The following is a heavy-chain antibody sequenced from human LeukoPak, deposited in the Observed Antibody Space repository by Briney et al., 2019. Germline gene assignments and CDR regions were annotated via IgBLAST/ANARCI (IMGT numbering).Heavy chain of an antibody. CDR2: INQDGTIR. D-gene: IGHD2/OR15-2a*01. CDR1: GFTFSRYG. CDR3: ARDVFSLGDS. Sequence: PGGSLRLSCAPSGFTFSRYGMHWVRHSPGKGRGWGSPINQDGTIRNYADSVRGLFTISRDIATLYLQMNSLGAEDTAVYYCARDVFSLGDSWGQGTLVTVSS. V-gene: IGHV3-74*01. J-gene: IGHJ4*02.